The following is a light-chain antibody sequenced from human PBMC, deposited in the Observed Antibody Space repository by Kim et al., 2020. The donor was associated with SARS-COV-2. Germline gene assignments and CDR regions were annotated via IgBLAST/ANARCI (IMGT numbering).Light chain of an antibody. CDR3: QQSYINPCT. CDR1: QSISSH. CDR2: AAS. V-gene: IGKV1-39*01. J-gene: IGKJ3*01. Sequence: DIQMTQSPSSLFAPVGDRVTITCRTTQSISSHLNWYQQKPGRAPKLLISAASTVQGGVPSRFSGSGSETDFTLTISSLQPEDFATYFSQQSYINPCTLVAGTKGDIK.